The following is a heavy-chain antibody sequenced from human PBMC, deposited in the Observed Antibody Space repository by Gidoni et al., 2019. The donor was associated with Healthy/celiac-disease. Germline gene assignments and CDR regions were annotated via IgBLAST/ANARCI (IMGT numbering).Heavy chain of an antibody. CDR3: ARVRYGDYVPWYFDL. CDR2: IDSGGRT. Sequence: EVQLVESGGGLIQPGWSLRLSCAASGFTVSSNYMSWVRQAPGKGLEWVSVIDSGGRTYYADSVKGRFTISRDNSKNTLYLQMNSLRAEDTAVYYCARVRYGDYVPWYFDLWGRGTLVTVSS. D-gene: IGHD4-17*01. V-gene: IGHV3-53*01. J-gene: IGHJ2*01. CDR1: GFTVSSNY.